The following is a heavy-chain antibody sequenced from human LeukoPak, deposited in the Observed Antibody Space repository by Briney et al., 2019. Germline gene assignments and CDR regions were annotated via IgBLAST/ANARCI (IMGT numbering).Heavy chain of an antibody. Sequence: ASVKVSCKVSGYTLTELSMHWVRQAPGKGLEWMGGVDPEDGETIYAQKFQGRVTMTEDTSTDTAYMELSSLRSEDTAVYYCATDLPDKYFDWDDAFDIWGQGTMVTVSS. CDR3: ATDLPDKYFDWDDAFDI. V-gene: IGHV1-24*01. CDR2: VDPEDGET. D-gene: IGHD3-9*01. CDR1: GYTLTELS. J-gene: IGHJ3*02.